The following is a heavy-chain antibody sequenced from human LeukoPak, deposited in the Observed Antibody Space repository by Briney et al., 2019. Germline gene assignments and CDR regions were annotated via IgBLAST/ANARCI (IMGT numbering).Heavy chain of an antibody. CDR1: GFSFSSYS. CDR3: ASMTTVTLDDAFDL. D-gene: IGHD4-17*01. Sequence: GGSLRLSCAASGFSFSSYSMNWVRQAPGKGLEWVSYISSTSNTIYYADSVKGRFTISRDNSKNTLYLQMNSLRADDTAMYYCASMTTVTLDDAFDLWGQGTMVTVSS. CDR2: ISSTSNTI. J-gene: IGHJ3*01. V-gene: IGHV3-48*04.